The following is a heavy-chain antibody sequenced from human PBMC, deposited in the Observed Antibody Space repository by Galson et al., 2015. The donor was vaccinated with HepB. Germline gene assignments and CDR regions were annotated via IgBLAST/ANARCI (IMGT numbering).Heavy chain of an antibody. J-gene: IGHJ6*02. V-gene: IGHV3-33*01. CDR3: ARFQVVPAASFYYYYGMDV. Sequence: SLRLSCAASGFTFSSYGMHWVRQAPGKGLEWVAVIWYDGSNKYYADSVKGRFTISRDNSKNTLYLQMNSLRAEDTAVYYCARFQVVPAASFYYYYGMDVWGQGTTVTVSS. CDR2: IWYDGSNK. CDR1: GFTFSSYG. D-gene: IGHD2-2*01.